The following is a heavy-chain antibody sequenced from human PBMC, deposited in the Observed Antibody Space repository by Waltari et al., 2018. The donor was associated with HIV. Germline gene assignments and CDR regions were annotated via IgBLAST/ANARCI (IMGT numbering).Heavy chain of an antibody. CDR3: ARGAATYYYDSSGYTRFDP. V-gene: IGHV4-38-2*02. Sequence: QVQLQESGPGLVKPSETLSLTCTVSGYSLSSGYYWCWTRQRPGKGLEWIGSIYHSGSTYYNPSLKSRVTISVDTSKNQFSLKLSSVTAADTAVYYCARGAATYYYDSSGYTRFDPWGQGTLVTVSS. J-gene: IGHJ5*02. CDR2: IYHSGST. CDR1: GYSLSSGYY. D-gene: IGHD3-22*01.